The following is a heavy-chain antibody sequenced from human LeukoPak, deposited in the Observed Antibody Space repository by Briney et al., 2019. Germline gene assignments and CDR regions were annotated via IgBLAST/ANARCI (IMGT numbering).Heavy chain of an antibody. V-gene: IGHV4-59*01. J-gene: IGHJ6*02. CDR2: IYYSGST. CDR3: ARAGYYDSSGYSYYYGMDV. CDR1: GGSISGYY. D-gene: IGHD3-22*01. Sequence: SETLSLTCTVSGGSISGYYWSWIRQPPGKGLEWIGYIYYSGSTNYNPSLKSRVTISVDTSKNQFSLKLSSVTAADTAVYYCARAGYYDSSGYSYYYGMDVWGQGTTVTVSS.